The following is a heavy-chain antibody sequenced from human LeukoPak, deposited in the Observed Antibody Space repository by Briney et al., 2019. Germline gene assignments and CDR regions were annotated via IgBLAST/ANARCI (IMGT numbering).Heavy chain of an antibody. V-gene: IGHV3-74*01. CDR3: ARDPSGLRGNWFDP. D-gene: IGHD3-10*01. CDR2: INSDGSST. CDR1: GFTFTKYW. Sequence: TGGSLRLSCAASGFTFTKYWMHWVRQAPGKGLVWVSRINSDGSSTSYADSVKGRFTISRDNSKNTLYLQMNSLRPEDTAVYYCARDPSGLRGNWFDPWGQGTLVIVSS. J-gene: IGHJ5*02.